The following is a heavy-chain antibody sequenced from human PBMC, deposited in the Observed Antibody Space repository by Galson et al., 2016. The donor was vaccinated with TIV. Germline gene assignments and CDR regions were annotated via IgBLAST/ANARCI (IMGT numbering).Heavy chain of an antibody. CDR2: IDWDDAK. D-gene: IGHD3-10*01. V-gene: IGHV2-70*04. CDR3: ARSTARGACIDY. Sequence: PALVKPTQTLTLTCTFSGFSLNTSGLRVSWVRQPPGKALEWLARIDWDDAKFYSTSLKSRLTISKDTSKNQVVLRMMNLAPEDTATYFCARSTARGACIDYWGQGTLVTVSS. CDR1: GFSLNTSGLR. J-gene: IGHJ4*02.